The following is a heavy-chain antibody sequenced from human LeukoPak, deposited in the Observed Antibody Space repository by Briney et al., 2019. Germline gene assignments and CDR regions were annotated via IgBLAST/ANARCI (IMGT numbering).Heavy chain of an antibody. CDR1: GGSFSGYY. J-gene: IGHJ6*02. CDR2: INHSGST. V-gene: IGHV4-34*01. D-gene: IGHD2-21*02. Sequence: KSSETLSLTCAVYGGSFSGYYWSWIRQPPGKGLEWIGEINHSGSTNYNPSLKSRVTISVDTSKNQFSLKLSSVTAADTAVYYCARERRILAYCGGDCYSGYYYYYGMDVWGQGTTVTVSS. CDR3: ARERRILAYCGGDCYSGYYYYYGMDV.